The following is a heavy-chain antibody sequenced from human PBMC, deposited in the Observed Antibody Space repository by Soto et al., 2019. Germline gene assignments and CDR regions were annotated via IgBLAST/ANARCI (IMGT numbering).Heavy chain of an antibody. D-gene: IGHD3-9*01. J-gene: IGHJ5*02. CDR1: GGSISSYY. CDR2: IYYSGST. Sequence: QVQLQESGPGLVKPSETLSLTCTVSGGSISSYYWSWIRQPPGKGLEWIGYIYYSGSTNYNPSLKRRVTISVDTSKTQFPLKLRSVTAADTAVYYCARQGQYYDILTGYYKSNWFDPWGQGTLVTVSS. CDR3: ARQGQYYDILTGYYKSNWFDP. V-gene: IGHV4-59*08.